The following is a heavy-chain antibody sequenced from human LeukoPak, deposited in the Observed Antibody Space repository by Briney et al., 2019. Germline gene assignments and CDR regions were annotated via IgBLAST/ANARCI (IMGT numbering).Heavy chain of an antibody. CDR2: IRSKANSYAT. CDR1: GFTFSGSA. V-gene: IGHV3-73*01. J-gene: IGHJ4*02. Sequence: GGSLRLSCAASGFTFSGSAMHWVRQASGKGREWVGRIRSKANSYATAYAASVKGRFTISRDDSKNTAYLQMNGLKTKDTAVYYCTLAVGGDEDYWGQGTLVTVSS. CDR3: TLAVGGDEDY. D-gene: IGHD2-8*02.